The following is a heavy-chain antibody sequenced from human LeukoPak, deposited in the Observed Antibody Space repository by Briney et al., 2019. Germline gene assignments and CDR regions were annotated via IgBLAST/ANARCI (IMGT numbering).Heavy chain of an antibody. V-gene: IGHV1-18*01. J-gene: IGHJ5*02. CDR2: ISIYNGNT. CDR1: GCTFTNYG. Sequence: ASVKVSCKAAGCTFTNYGISWGRQAPGQGLEWMGWISIYNGNTDYAQKLRGRVTMATDTSTSTAYMELRSLRSDDTAVYYCARITYDFWSGYYMPDDPWGQGTLVTVSS. CDR3: ARITYDFWSGYYMPDDP. D-gene: IGHD3-3*01.